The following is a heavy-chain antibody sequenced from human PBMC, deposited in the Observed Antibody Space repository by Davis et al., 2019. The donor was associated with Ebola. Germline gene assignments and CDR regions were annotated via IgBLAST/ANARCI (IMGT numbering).Heavy chain of an antibody. CDR1: GYTFTSYY. V-gene: IGHV1-46*01. J-gene: IGHJ5*02. D-gene: IGHD1-7*01. CDR2: INPSGGST. Sequence: ASVKVSCKASGYTFTSYYMHWVRQAPGQGLEWMGIINPSGGSTSYAQKFQGRVTMTRDTSTSTAYMELSSLTSEDTAVYYCARDHGVTGTGAFDPWGQGTLVTVST. CDR3: ARDHGVTGTGAFDP.